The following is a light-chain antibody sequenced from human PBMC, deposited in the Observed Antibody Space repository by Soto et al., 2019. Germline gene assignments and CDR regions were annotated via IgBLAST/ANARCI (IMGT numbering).Light chain of an antibody. V-gene: IGKV1-9*01. Sequence: DIQLTQSPSFLSASVGDRVSITCRASQGISSYLAWYQQKPGKAPKLLIYAAFILQSGVPSRFSGSGSETEFTLTISSLQPEDFATYYCQQLNSYPITFGQGTRLEIK. CDR1: QGISSY. CDR2: AAF. CDR3: QQLNSYPIT. J-gene: IGKJ5*01.